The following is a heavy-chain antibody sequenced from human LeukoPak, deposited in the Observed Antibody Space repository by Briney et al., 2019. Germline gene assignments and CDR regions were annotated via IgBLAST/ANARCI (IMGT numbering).Heavy chain of an antibody. CDR3: ASLGSGNSPIIDFDY. CDR2: FNPGNGDT. J-gene: IGHJ4*02. CDR1: GYIFTNYA. V-gene: IGHV1-3*01. D-gene: IGHD3-10*01. Sequence: ASVKVSCKASGYIFTNYAVQWVRQAPGQRLEWLGWFNPGNGDTRYSQKFQGRVTITSDTSATTAYMELNSLTAEDTAVYYCASLGSGNSPIIDFDYWGQGTLVTVSS.